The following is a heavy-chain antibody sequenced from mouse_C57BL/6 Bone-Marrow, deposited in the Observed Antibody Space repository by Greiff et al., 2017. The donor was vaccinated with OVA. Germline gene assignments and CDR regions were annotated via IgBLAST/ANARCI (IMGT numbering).Heavy chain of an antibody. V-gene: IGHV1-5*01. CDR1: GYTFTSYW. J-gene: IGHJ2*01. D-gene: IGHD1-1*01. Sequence: EVQLVESGTVLARPGASVKMSCKTSGYTFTSYWMHWVKQRPGQGLEWIGAIYPGNSDTSYNQQFKGKAKLTAVPSASTAYMELSSLTNEDSAVYYCITTVVPRRDFDYWGQGTTLTVSS. CDR2: IYPGNSDT. CDR3: ITTVVPRRDFDY.